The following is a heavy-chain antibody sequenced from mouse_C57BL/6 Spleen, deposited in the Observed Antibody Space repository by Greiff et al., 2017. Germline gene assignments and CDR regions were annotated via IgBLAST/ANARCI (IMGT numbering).Heavy chain of an antibody. J-gene: IGHJ3*01. CDR2: ISYDGSN. CDR3: AKGGYYDYDGEIAY. CDR1: GYSITSGYY. D-gene: IGHD2-4*01. Sequence: ESGPGLVKPSQSLSLTCSVTGYSITSGYYWNWIRQFPGNKLEWMGYISYDGSNNYNPSLKNRISITRDTSKNQFFLKLNSVTTEDTATYYCAKGGYYDYDGEIAYWGQGTLVTVSA. V-gene: IGHV3-6*01.